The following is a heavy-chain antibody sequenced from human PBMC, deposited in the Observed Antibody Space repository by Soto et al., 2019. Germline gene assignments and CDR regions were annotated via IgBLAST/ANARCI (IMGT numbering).Heavy chain of an antibody. V-gene: IGHV4-4*07. J-gene: IGHJ4*02. CDR3: ARDIGSYAYGEGY. CDR2: VYSSGTT. D-gene: IGHD3-10*01. CDR1: GGSINSYW. Sequence: SETLSLTCSVSGGSINSYWWSWIRQPAGKGLEWIGRVYSSGTTDYDPSLNSRATLSVETSKNQFSLKLSSVTAADTAVYYCARDIGSYAYGEGYWGQGIQVTVS.